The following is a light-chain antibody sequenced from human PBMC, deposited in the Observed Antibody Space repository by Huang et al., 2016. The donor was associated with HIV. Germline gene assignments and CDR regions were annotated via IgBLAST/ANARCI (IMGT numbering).Light chain of an antibody. J-gene: IGKJ2*01. Sequence: DIQITQSPSFLSASVGDSVTISCRSNQTIRTFLYWYRQNQGTRPTLLIYAASTLQTGVSTRLNGSGSGTDFTLTITNLQYEDFATYYCQQSYTIPYTFGPGTKLEIK. CDR3: QQSYTIPYT. CDR2: AAS. V-gene: IGKV1-39*01. CDR1: QTIRTF.